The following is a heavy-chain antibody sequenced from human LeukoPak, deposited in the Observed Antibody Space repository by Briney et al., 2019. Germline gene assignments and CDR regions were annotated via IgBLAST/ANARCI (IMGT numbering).Heavy chain of an antibody. V-gene: IGHV3-21*01. CDR2: ITSGGDYI. CDR1: GFTFNTFN. CDR3: ARGHYDVLAASYKWTPDY. D-gene: IGHD3-9*01. J-gene: IGHJ4*02. Sequence: GGSLRLSCAASGFTFNTFNMNWVRQAPGKGLEWLSSITSGGDYIYYADSVKGRFTTSRDNAKSSLSLQLNSLRVEDTAVYYCARGHYDVLAASYKWTPDYWGQGTLVTVSS.